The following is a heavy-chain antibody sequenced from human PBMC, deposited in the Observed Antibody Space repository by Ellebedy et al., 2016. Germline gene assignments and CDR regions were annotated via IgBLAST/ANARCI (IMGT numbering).Heavy chain of an antibody. V-gene: IGHV3-23*01. CDR3: ARGGYCSNGVCYVFAFDV. D-gene: IGHD2-8*01. J-gene: IGHJ3*01. Sequence: GGSLRLXXAASGFTFSEYAMTWVRQAPGEGLEWVSSISGSGDSTYYADSVKGRFSISRDNSKNTLYLRMNSLRAEDTAVYYCARGGYCSNGVCYVFAFDVWGRGTMVTVSS. CDR2: ISGSGDST. CDR1: GFTFSEYA.